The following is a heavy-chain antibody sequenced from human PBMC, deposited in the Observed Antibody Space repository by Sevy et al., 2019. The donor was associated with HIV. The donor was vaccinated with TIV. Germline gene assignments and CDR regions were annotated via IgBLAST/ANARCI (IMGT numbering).Heavy chain of an antibody. CDR3: AREGCSRPHDY. CDR1: GFTFSSYA. J-gene: IGHJ4*02. Sequence: GGSLRLSCAASGFTFSSYAMSWVRQPPGKGLEWVATFSFDCGKINYADSVKGRFTISRDNSKNTLFLQMNRLRAEDTAVYYCAREGCSRPHDYWGQGTLVTVSS. V-gene: IGHV3-23*01. D-gene: IGHD2-2*01. CDR2: FSFDCGKI.